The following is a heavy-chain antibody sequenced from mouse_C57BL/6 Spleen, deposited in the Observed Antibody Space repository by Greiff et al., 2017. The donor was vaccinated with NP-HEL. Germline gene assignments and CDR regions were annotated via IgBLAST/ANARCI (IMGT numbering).Heavy chain of an antibody. CDR2: INPNNGGT. CDR3: ARGRYYGSSYVKGFDY. Sequence: EVQLVESGPELVKPGASVKIPCKASGYTFTDYNMDWVKQSHGKSLEWIGDINPNNGGTIYNQKFKGKATLTVDKSSSTAYMELRSLTSEDTAVYYCARGRYYGSSYVKGFDYWGQGTTLTVSS. J-gene: IGHJ2*01. V-gene: IGHV1-18*01. D-gene: IGHD1-1*01. CDR1: GYTFTDYN.